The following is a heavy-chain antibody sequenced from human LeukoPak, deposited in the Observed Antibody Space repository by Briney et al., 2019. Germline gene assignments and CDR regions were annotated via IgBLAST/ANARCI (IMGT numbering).Heavy chain of an antibody. Sequence: SETLSLTCTVSGGSISSSSYYWGWIRQPPGKGLEWIGSIYYSGSTYYNPSLKSRVTISVDKSKNQFSLKLSSVTAADTAVCYCASKRGGDPAGAFDIWDQGTMVTVSS. J-gene: IGHJ3*02. V-gene: IGHV4-39*07. CDR2: IYYSGST. CDR3: ASKRGGDPAGAFDI. D-gene: IGHD2-21*01. CDR1: GGSISSSSYY.